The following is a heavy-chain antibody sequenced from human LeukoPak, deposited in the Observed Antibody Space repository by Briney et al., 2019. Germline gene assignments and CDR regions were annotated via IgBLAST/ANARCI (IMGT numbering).Heavy chain of an antibody. CDR1: GGTISSYY. CDR3: ARQGYDFWSGTSGWWFDP. J-gene: IGHJ5*02. V-gene: IGHV4-4*07. D-gene: IGHD3-3*01. CDR2: IYTSGST. Sequence: SETLSLTCTVSGGTISSYYWSWLRQPAGKGLEWIGRIYTSGSTNYNPSLTSRVTMSVDTSTNQFSLKLSSVTAADTAGYYCARQGYDFWSGTSGWWFDPWGQGTLGTVSS.